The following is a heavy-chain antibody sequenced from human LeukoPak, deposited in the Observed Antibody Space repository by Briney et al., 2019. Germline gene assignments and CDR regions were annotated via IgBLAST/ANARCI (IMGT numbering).Heavy chain of an antibody. J-gene: IGHJ4*02. CDR2: INTISGGT. CDR3: ARGREVAGTVGY. CDR1: GYTFTGYY. D-gene: IGHD6-19*01. V-gene: IGHV1-2*02. Sequence: GASVNVSCKASGYTFTGYYIHWVRQAPGHGLEWIGWINTISGGTNYAQKFQGRVTMTRDTSISTAYMELSRLTSDDTAVYYCARGREVAGTVGYWGQGTLVTVSS.